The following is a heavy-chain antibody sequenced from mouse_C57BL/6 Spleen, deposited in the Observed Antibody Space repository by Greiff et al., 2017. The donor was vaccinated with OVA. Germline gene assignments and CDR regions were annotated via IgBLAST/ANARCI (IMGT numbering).Heavy chain of an antibody. CDR3: ARGYGSSYD. D-gene: IGHD1-1*01. CDR1: GYTFTSYG. Sequence: VQLQQSGAELARPGASVKLSCQASGYTFTSYGLSWVKQRTGQGLEWIGEIYPRSGNTYYNEKFKGKATLTADKSSSTAYMELRSRTSEDAAVYFCARGYGSSYDWGQGTTLTVSS. J-gene: IGHJ2*01. V-gene: IGHV1-81*01. CDR2: IYPRSGNT.